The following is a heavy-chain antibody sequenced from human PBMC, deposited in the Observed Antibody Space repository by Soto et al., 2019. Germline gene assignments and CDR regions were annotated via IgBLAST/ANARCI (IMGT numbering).Heavy chain of an antibody. D-gene: IGHD2-15*01. V-gene: IGHV3-30*18. CDR3: AKSGGYCSGGSCCSRHY. CDR1: RFTFSSYG. CDR2: ISYDGSNK. Sequence: GGSLRLSCAASRFTFSSYGMHWVGQAPGKRLEWVAVISYDGSNKYYADSVKGRFTISRDNSKNTLYLQMNSLRAEDTAVYYCAKSGGYCSGGSCCSRHYCGPGTLVTVST. J-gene: IGHJ4*02.